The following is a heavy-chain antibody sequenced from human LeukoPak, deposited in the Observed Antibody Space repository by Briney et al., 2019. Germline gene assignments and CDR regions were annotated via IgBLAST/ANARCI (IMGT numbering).Heavy chain of an antibody. CDR1: GGSISNYY. V-gene: IGHV4-59*01. J-gene: IGHJ5*02. CDR2: IYYSGTT. CDR3: AREPPSRDWFDP. Sequence: PSETLSLTCTVSGGSISNYYWNWIRQPPGKGLEWIGYIYYSGTTNYNPSLKSRVSMSVDTSKNQFSLKLSSVTAADTAVYYCAREPPSRDWFDPWGQGTLVTVSS. D-gene: IGHD1-14*01.